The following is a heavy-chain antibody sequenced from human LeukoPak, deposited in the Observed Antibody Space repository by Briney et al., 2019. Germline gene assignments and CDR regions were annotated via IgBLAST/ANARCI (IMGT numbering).Heavy chain of an antibody. Sequence: GGSLRLSCAASGFTFSTYWMSWVRQAPGKGLEWVANIKQDGSEQYYAASVKGRFTISRDNAKNSLYLQMNSLRAEDTAVYYCAKDITPRYDFWSGYYDGGDYWGQGTLVTVSS. D-gene: IGHD3-3*01. CDR2: IKQDGSEQ. CDR3: AKDITPRYDFWSGYYDGGDY. V-gene: IGHV3-7*03. J-gene: IGHJ4*02. CDR1: GFTFSTYW.